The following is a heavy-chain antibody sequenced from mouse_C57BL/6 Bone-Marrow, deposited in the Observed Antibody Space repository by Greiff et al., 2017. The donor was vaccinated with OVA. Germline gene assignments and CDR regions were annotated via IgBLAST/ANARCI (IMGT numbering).Heavy chain of an antibody. J-gene: IGHJ3*01. CDR1: GYSFTSYW. D-gene: IGHD2-5*01. Sequence: QVQLQQSGPELVMPGASVKLSCKASGYSFTSYWMHWVKQRPGKGLEWIGEIDPSDSNTNYNQKFKGKSTLTVDKSSSTAYMQLSSLTSEDSAVYYCARYSNFDAYWGQGTLVTVSA. CDR3: ARYSNFDAY. V-gene: IGHV1-69*01. CDR2: IDPSDSNT.